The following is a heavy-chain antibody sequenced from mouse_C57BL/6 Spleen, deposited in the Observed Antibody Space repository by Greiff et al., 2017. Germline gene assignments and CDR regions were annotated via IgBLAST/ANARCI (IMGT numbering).Heavy chain of an antibody. CDR3: ARSGRSIYYGYDY. CDR2: IHPNSGST. Sequence: QVQLQQPGAELVKPGASVKLSCKASGYTFTSYWMHWVKQRPGQGLEWIGMIHPNSGSTNYNEKFKSKATLTVDKSSSTAYMQLSSLTSEDSAVYYCARSGRSIYYGYDYWGQGTTLTVSS. D-gene: IGHD2-2*01. J-gene: IGHJ2*01. CDR1: GYTFTSYW. V-gene: IGHV1-64*01.